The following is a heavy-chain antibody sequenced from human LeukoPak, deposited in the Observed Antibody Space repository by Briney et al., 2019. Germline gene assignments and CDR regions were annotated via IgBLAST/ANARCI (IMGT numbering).Heavy chain of an antibody. CDR2: IYTSGST. J-gene: IGHJ6*02. D-gene: IGHD6-13*01. CDR1: GGSISSYY. CDR3: AREFVVKQQLVPGYYYYGMDV. Sequence: SETLSLTCTVSGGSISSYYWSWIRQPAGKGLEWIGRIYTSGSTNYNPSLKSRVTMSVDTSKNQFSLKLSSATAADTAVYYCAREFVVKQQLVPGYYYYGMDVWGQGTTVTVSS. V-gene: IGHV4-4*07.